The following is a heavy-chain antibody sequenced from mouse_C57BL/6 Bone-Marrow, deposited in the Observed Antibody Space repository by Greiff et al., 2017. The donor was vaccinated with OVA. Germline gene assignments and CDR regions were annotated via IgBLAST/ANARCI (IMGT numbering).Heavy chain of an antibody. CDR3: ARGDYEGFAY. V-gene: IGHV1-7*01. D-gene: IGHD1-1*01. CDR1: GYTFTSYW. CDR2: INPSSGYT. J-gene: IGHJ3*01. Sequence: VQLQQSGAELAKPGASVKLSCKASGYTFTSYWMHWVKQRPGQGLEWIGYINPSSGYTKYNQKFKDKATLTVDKSSSTAYMELRSLTSEDSAVYYCARGDYEGFAYWGQGTLVTVSA.